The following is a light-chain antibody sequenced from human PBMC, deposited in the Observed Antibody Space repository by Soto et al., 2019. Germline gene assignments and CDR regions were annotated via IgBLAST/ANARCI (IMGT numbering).Light chain of an antibody. V-gene: IGKV1-39*01. CDR1: QSIGRY. J-gene: IGKJ4*01. CDR3: QQSYNSLSVT. Sequence: DIQMTQSPSSLSASVGDRVTITCRASQSIGRYLNWYMQKPGKAPNLLIYAASSLQNGVPPRFSGSGSGTDFTLTIRSLQPEDFATYYCQQSYNSLSVTFGGGTKVDIK. CDR2: AAS.